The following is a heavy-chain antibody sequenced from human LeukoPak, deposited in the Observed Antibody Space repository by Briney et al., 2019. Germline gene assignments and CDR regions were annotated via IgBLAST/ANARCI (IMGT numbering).Heavy chain of an antibody. V-gene: IGHV4-59*08. D-gene: IGHD5-12*01. CDR1: GGSISRYY. CDR3: ARLDMDVAGGGLDYFDY. Sequence: PSETLSLTCTVSGGSISRYYWSWLRQPPGKGLEWIGYIYYSGSTNYNPSLKSRVAISVDTSKNQFSLKLSSVTAADTAVYYCARLDMDVAGGGLDYFDYWGQGTLVTVSS. CDR2: IYYSGST. J-gene: IGHJ4*02.